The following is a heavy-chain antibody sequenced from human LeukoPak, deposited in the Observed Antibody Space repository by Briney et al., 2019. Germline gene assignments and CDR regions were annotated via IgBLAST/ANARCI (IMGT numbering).Heavy chain of an antibody. Sequence: GGSLRLSCAASGFTFSSYGMHWVRQAPGKGLEWVAFIRYDGSNKYYADSVKGRFTISRNNSKNTLYLQMNSLRAEDTAVYYCAKDGPAAYAVFDYWGQGTLVTVSS. CDR2: IRYDGSNK. CDR3: AKDGPAAYAVFDY. V-gene: IGHV3-30*02. J-gene: IGHJ4*02. D-gene: IGHD2-2*01. CDR1: GFTFSSYG.